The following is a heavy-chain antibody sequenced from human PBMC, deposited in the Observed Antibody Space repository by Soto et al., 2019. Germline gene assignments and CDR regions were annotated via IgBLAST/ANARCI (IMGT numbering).Heavy chain of an antibody. Sequence: GASVKVSCKASGYSFTGNSMHWVRQAPGQGLEWMGWINPNNGDTNYAQRFQGRVTMTKDTSTSTAYMELSSLKSEDTAVYYCATSGPLWSGYFFDYWGQGTLVTVSS. CDR3: ATSGPLWSGYFFDY. V-gene: IGHV1-2*02. CDR2: INPNNGDT. CDR1: GYSFTGNS. D-gene: IGHD3-3*01. J-gene: IGHJ4*02.